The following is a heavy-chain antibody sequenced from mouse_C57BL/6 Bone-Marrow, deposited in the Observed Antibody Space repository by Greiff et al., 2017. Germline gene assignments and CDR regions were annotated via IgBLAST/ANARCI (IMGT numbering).Heavy chain of an antibody. J-gene: IGHJ4*01. V-gene: IGHV1-78*01. CDR1: GYTFTDHS. CDR2: IYSRYGST. Sequence: VQLQQSDAELVKPGASVTLSCKVSGYTFTDHSIHWMKQRPEHGLEWIGYIYSRYGSTKYNEKFNGKATLIADKSSSTAYMQLNSLTSEDSAVYFCACVTTVVESPYYYAMDYWGQGTSVTVSS. D-gene: IGHD1-1*01. CDR3: ACVTTVVESPYYYAMDY.